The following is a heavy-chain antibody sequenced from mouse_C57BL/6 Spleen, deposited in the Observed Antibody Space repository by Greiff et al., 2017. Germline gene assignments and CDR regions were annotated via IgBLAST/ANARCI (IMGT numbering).Heavy chain of an antibody. CDR3: ARSGSSTPYFDV. Sequence: EVKLVESGGGLVKPGGSLKLSCAASGFTFSDYGMHWVRQAPEKWLEWVAYISSGSSTIYYADTVKGRFTISRDNAKNTLFLQMTSLRSEDTAMYYCARSGSSTPYFDVWGTGTTVTVSS. CDR2: ISSGSSTI. J-gene: IGHJ1*03. V-gene: IGHV5-17*01. D-gene: IGHD1-1*01. CDR1: GFTFSDYG.